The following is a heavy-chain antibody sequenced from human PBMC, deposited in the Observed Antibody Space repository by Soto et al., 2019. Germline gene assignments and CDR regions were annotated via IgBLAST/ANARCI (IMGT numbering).Heavy chain of an antibody. CDR3: ASRPDSTAYDSSGSQDY. J-gene: IGHJ4*02. D-gene: IGHD3-22*01. CDR2: IYYSGST. Sequence: SETLSLTCTVTGDSINSRSYYWGWIRQPPGKGLEWIGSIYYSGSTYYNPSLKSRVTISVDTSKNQFSLKLSSVTAADTAVYYCASRPDSTAYDSSGSQDYWGQGTLVTVSS. V-gene: IGHV4-39*01. CDR1: GDSINSRSYY.